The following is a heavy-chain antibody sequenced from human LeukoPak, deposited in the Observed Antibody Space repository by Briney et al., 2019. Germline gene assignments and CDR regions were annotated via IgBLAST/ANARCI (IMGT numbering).Heavy chain of an antibody. CDR1: GGSFSGYY. D-gene: IGHD4/OR15-4a*01. Sequence: SETLSLTCAVYGGSFSGYYWSWIRQPPGKGLEWIGEINHSGSTNYNPSLKSRVTISVDTSKNQFSLKLSSATAADTAVYYCARGLTTQVDYWGQGTLVTVSS. CDR3: ARGLTTQVDY. V-gene: IGHV4-34*01. J-gene: IGHJ4*02. CDR2: INHSGST.